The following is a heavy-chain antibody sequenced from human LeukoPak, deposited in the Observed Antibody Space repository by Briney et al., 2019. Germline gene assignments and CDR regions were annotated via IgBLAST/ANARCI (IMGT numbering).Heavy chain of an antibody. CDR3: ARDSTYDFWSGPYYFDY. Sequence: PGGSLRLSCAASGFTFSSYWMSWVPQAPGKGLEWVANIKQDGSEKYYVDSVKGRFTISRDNAKNSLYLQMNSLRAEDTAVYYCARDSTYDFWSGPYYFDYWGQGTLVTVSS. CDR2: IKQDGSEK. D-gene: IGHD3-3*01. CDR1: GFTFSSYW. V-gene: IGHV3-7*01. J-gene: IGHJ4*02.